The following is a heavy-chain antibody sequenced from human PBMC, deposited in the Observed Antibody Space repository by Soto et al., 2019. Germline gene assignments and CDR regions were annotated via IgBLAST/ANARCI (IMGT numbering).Heavy chain of an antibody. CDR2: IYRGGDT. Sequence: GGSLRLSCAASGLTVGSNYMTWVRQAPGKGLEWVSVIYRGGDTYYADSVKGRFTISRDSSKNTVNLQMNSLRAEETAIYYCARGPGYNFFDYWGQGTLVTVSS. J-gene: IGHJ4*02. CDR3: ARGPGYNFFDY. CDR1: GLTVGSNY. D-gene: IGHD5-12*01. V-gene: IGHV3-53*01.